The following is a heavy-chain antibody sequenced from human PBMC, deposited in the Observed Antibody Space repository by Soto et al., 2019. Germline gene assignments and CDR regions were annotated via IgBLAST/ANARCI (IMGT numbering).Heavy chain of an antibody. CDR3: ARGTLCSSSSRSSWFDP. J-gene: IGHJ5*02. V-gene: IGHV4-34*01. CDR2: INHSGRT. D-gene: IGHD6-6*01. Sequence: SETLSLTCAVYGGSFSGYYWSWIRQPPGKGLEWIGEINHSGRTNYNPSLKSRVTISVDTSKNQFSLKLSPVTAADTAVYYCARGTLCSSSSRSSWFDPWGQGTLVTVSS. CDR1: GGSFSGYY.